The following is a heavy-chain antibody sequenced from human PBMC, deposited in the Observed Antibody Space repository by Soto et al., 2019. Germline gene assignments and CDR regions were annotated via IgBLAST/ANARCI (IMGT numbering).Heavy chain of an antibody. CDR3: ARESAGSGKNNWFDP. D-gene: IGHD3-10*01. CDR1: GGSISTYY. Sequence: SETLSLTCIVSGGSISTYYWSWIRQPPGKGLEWIGYIYYSGSTNYNPSLKSRVTISVDTSKNQFSLKLSSVTAADTAMYFCARESAGSGKNNWFDPWGQGTLVTVSS. CDR2: IYYSGST. V-gene: IGHV4-59*01. J-gene: IGHJ5*02.